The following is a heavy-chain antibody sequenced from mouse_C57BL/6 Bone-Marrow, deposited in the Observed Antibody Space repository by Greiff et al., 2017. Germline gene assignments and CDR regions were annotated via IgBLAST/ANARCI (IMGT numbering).Heavy chain of an antibody. V-gene: IGHV5-17*01. D-gene: IGHD1-1*01. J-gene: IGHJ3*01. Sequence: EVKLMESGGGLVKPGGSLKLSCAASGFTFSDYGMHWVRQAPEKGLEWVAYISSGSSTIYYADTVKGRFTISRDNAKNTLFLQMTSLRSEDTAMYYCARGISLTTVVAPFDYWGQGTLVTVSA. CDR1: GFTFSDYG. CDR3: ARGISLTTVVAPFDY. CDR2: ISSGSSTI.